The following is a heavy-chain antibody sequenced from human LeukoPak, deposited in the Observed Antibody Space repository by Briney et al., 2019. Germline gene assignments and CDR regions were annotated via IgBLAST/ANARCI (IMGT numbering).Heavy chain of an antibody. V-gene: IGHV4-34*01. Sequence: SETLSLTCAVYGGSFSGYYWSWIRQPPGKGLEWIGEINHSGSTNYNPSLKSRVTISVDTSKNQFSLKLSSVTAADTAVYYCARGRRLYSSSWYGNWFDPWGQGTLVTVSS. D-gene: IGHD6-13*01. CDR3: ARGRRLYSSSWYGNWFDP. CDR2: INHSGST. CDR1: GGSFSGYY. J-gene: IGHJ5*02.